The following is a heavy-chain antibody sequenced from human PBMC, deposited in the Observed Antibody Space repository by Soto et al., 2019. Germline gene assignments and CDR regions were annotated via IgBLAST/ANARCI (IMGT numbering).Heavy chain of an antibody. CDR1: GGSISSGGYS. V-gene: IGHV4-30-2*01. D-gene: IGHD1-20*01. J-gene: IGHJ3*02. CDR2: IYQSGST. Sequence: SETLSLTCAVSGGSISSGGYSWSWIRQPPGKGLEWIGYIYQSGSTYYNPSLKSRVTISVDWSKNQFALELSSVTAADTAVYYCARRYGDGFDIWGQGTMVTVSS. CDR3: ARRYGDGFDI.